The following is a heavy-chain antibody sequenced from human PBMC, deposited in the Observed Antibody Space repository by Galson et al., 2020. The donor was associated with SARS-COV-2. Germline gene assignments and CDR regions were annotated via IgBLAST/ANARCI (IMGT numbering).Heavy chain of an antibody. CDR2: VYYNGNT. Sequence: PSETLSLTCTVSGDSINNYYWSWIRQPPGKGLEWIGCVYYNGNTNYNPSLKSRVTISADPSKNQFSLKLYSVTAADTAVYYCARGPEALFGLASWFDPWGQGTLDAVSS. J-gene: IGHJ5*02. CDR3: ARGPEALFGLASWFDP. V-gene: IGHV4-59*01. D-gene: IGHD2-21*01. CDR1: GDSINNYY.